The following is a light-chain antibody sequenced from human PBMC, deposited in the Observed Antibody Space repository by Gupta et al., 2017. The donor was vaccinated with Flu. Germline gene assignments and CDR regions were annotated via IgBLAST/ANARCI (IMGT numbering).Light chain of an antibody. V-gene: IGLV1-51*01. CDR3: SARHGSLSGGV. Sequence: VTLSCCGSGTEIGKTYVTRSQQRPGTAPRLLIYENNRRATGIPDRFSGSKSGTSATLGITGLQTGEEAGYYWSARHGSLSGGVFGGGTKLTVL. CDR1: GTEIGKTY. J-gene: IGLJ3*02. CDR2: ENN.